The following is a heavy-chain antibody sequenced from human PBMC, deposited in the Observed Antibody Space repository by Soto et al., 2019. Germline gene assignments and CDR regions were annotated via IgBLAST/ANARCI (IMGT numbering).Heavy chain of an antibody. V-gene: IGHV1-18*01. CDR3: ARDVDGSGSYYSDY. CDR2: ISPFNGET. CDR1: GYSFTSTG. J-gene: IGHJ4*02. Sequence: QVQLVQSGAEVKKPGASVKVSCKASGYSFTSTGISWVRQAPGQGPEWMGWISPFNGETDYAQKLQGRVTMTTDTSTTTAYIELRSLTSDDTAVYYCARDVDGSGSYYSDYWGQGTLVTVSS. D-gene: IGHD3-10*01.